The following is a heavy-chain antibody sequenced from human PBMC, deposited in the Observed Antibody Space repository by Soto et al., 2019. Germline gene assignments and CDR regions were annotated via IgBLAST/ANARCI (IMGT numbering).Heavy chain of an antibody. CDR3: AKSFFYDSSGYPTLFDY. J-gene: IGHJ4*02. V-gene: IGHV1-18*01. Sequence: EASVKFSCKASGYTFTGYYIHWVRQAPGQGLEWMGWISAYTGNTNYAQKLQGRVTMTTDTSTSTAYMELRSLRSDDTAVYYCAKSFFYDSSGYPTLFDYWGQGTLVTVSS. CDR2: ISAYTGNT. D-gene: IGHD3-22*01. CDR1: GYTFTGYY.